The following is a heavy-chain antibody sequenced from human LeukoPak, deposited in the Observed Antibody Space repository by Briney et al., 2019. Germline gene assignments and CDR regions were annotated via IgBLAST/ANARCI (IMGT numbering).Heavy chain of an antibody. CDR2: IWYDGSNK. Sequence: PGGSLRLSCAASGFTFSSYGMHWVRQAPGKGLEWVAVIWYDGSNKYYADSVKGRFTISRDNAKNSLYLQMNSLRAEDTAVYYCARDDDDYSNSGPLDYWGQGTLVTVSS. CDR3: ARDDDDYSNSGPLDY. V-gene: IGHV3-33*01. CDR1: GFTFSSYG. J-gene: IGHJ4*02. D-gene: IGHD4-11*01.